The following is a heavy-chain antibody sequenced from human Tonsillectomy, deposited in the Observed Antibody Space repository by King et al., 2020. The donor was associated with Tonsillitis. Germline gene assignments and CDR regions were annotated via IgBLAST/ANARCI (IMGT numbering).Heavy chain of an antibody. Sequence: QLVQSGGGVVQPGRSLRLSCAASGFTFSSYGIHWVRQAPGKGLEWVAVISSDGRKKYYADSVRGRFTISRDNSKNTLYLQMNSQGADDTAVYYCAKARQWLVHFDYWGQGTLVTVSS. CDR2: ISSDGRKK. CDR1: GFTFSSYG. D-gene: IGHD6-19*01. CDR3: AKARQWLVHFDY. J-gene: IGHJ4*02. V-gene: IGHV3-30*18.